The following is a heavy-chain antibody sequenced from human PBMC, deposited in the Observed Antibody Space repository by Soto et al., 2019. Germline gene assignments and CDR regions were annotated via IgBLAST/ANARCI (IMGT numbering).Heavy chain of an antibody. CDR2: IYWDDDK. V-gene: IGHV2-5*02. J-gene: IGHJ4*02. D-gene: IGHD3-22*01. CDR1: GFSLSTSGVG. Sequence: SGPTLVNPTQTLTLTCTFSGFSLSTSGVGVGWIRQPPGKALEWLALIYWDDDKRYSPSLKSRLTITKDTSKNQVVLTMTNMDPVDTATYYCAHLTYYYDSSGYCPPFDYWGQGTLVTVSS. CDR3: AHLTYYYDSSGYCPPFDY.